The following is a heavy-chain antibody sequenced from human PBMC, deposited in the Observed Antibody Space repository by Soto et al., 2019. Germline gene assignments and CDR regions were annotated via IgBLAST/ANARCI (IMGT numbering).Heavy chain of an antibody. V-gene: IGHV4-31*03. D-gene: IGHD6-6*01. Sequence: SETLSLTCTVSGGSLSSGGCYWSWIRQGQGKGWEGIGYIYYGGSTYYNPSPKSRVTVSMHTSKNQFSLSPISVTVADPAIYFCARDIRSSSANNWFDPWGQGTLVTVSS. CDR1: GGSLSSGGCY. CDR3: ARDIRSSSANNWFDP. CDR2: IYYGGST. J-gene: IGHJ5*02.